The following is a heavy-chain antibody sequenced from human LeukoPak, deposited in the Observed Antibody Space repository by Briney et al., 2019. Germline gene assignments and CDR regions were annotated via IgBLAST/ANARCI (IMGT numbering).Heavy chain of an antibody. CDR1: GFTLSNYA. CDR3: AKGGSTSGADY. CDR2: INGSGSST. Sequence: GGSLRLSCAASGFTLSNYAMTWVRHAPGKGVEGVSAINGSGSSTYYADSVKGRFTISRDNSKNTLYLQMNSLRAEDTAVYYCAKGGSTSGADYWGQGTLVTVSS. D-gene: IGHD1-26*01. J-gene: IGHJ4*02. V-gene: IGHV3-23*01.